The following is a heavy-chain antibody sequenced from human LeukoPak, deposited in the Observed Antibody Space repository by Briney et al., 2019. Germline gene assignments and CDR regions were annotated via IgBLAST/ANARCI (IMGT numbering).Heavy chain of an antibody. CDR3: ARVSSVWIKDYYYYVDV. D-gene: IGHD5-12*01. J-gene: IGHJ6*03. CDR2: IYYSGSA. V-gene: IGHV4-39*07. CDR1: GGSISSSTYY. Sequence: PSETLSLTCTVSGGSISSSTYYWGWIRQPPGKGLEWIGTIYYSGSAYYNPSLKSRVTISVDTSKNRFSLKVSSVTAADTAVYHCARVSSVWIKDYYYYVDVWGKGTTVTVSS.